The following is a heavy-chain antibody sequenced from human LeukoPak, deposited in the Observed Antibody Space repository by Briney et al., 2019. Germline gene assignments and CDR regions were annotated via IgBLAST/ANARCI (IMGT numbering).Heavy chain of an antibody. D-gene: IGHD4-17*01. Sequence: ASVTVSCKASGYTFTNYFMHWVRQAPGQGLEWMGIINPSSGSTSYAQKFQGRVTLTRDTSTSTVYMELSSLRSEDTAVYYCARDLRYGDYDWYFDLWGRGTLVTVSS. CDR3: ARDLRYGDYDWYFDL. CDR1: GYTFTNYF. J-gene: IGHJ2*01. V-gene: IGHV1-46*01. CDR2: INPSSGST.